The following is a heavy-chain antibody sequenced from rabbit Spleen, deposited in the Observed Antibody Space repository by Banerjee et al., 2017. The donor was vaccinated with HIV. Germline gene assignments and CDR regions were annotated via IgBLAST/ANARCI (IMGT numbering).Heavy chain of an antibody. J-gene: IGHJ4*01. D-gene: IGHD2-1*01. V-gene: IGHV1S40*01. Sequence: QSLEESGGGLVKPGGTLTLTCKASGIDFSRYYDMCWVRQAPGKGLEWIACIYGGSNDYTYYASWAKGRFTISKSSSSTVTLQMTSLTAADTATYFCARGSAAMAMVITGFYLTLWGPGTLVTVS. CDR2: IYGGSNDYT. CDR3: ARGSAAMAMVITGFYLTL. CDR1: GIDFSRYYD.